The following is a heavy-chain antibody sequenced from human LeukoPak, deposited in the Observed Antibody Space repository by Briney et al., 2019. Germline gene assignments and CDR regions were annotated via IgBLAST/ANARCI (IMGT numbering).Heavy chain of an antibody. J-gene: IGHJ3*02. CDR3: VKDTHGYNAFDI. D-gene: IGHD5-24*01. CDR2: ISSNGGST. V-gene: IGHV3-64D*09. CDR1: GFTFSTYA. Sequence: PGGSLRLSCSASGFTFSTYAIHWVRQAPGKGPEYVSAISSNGGSTYYVDSVKGRFTISRDNSKNTLYLQMSSLRAEDTAVYYCVKDTHGYNAFDIWGQGTMVTVSS.